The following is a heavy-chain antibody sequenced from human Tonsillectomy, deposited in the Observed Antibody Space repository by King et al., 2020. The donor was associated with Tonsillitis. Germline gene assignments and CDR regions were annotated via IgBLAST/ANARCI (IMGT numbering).Heavy chain of an antibody. D-gene: IGHD2-2*01. V-gene: IGHV3-30-3*02. J-gene: IGHJ6*02. CDR1: GFTFSRYA. CDR2: ISYDGGNE. Sequence: VQLVESGGGVVQPGRSLRLSCGASGFTFSRYAMHWVRQAPGKGLEWVAVISYDGGNEYYADSVKVRFTISRDNSKNTLSLQMNSLRDEDTAVYFCAQELGDCSSMCCRAQHYYYGMDGWGLGTTVTVSS. CDR3: AQELGDCSSMCCRAQHYYYGMDG.